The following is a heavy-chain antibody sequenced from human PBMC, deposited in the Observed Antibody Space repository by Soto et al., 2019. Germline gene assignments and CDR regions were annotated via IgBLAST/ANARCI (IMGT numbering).Heavy chain of an antibody. CDR3: ARAHLTSTCVDY. V-gene: IGHV3-9*01. CDR2: INLNGAGI. J-gene: IGHJ4*02. CDR1: GFIFDDYA. Sequence: VQLVESGGGLVQPGRSLRLSCAASGFIFDDYAMHWVRQAPGKGLEWVSGINLNGAGIGYADSVKGRFTISRDNAKNSLFLQMNSLRAEDTALYYCARAHLTSTCVDYWGQGTLVTVSS. D-gene: IGHD2-2*01.